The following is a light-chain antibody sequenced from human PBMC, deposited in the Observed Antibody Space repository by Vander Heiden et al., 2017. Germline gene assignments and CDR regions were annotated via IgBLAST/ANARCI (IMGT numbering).Light chain of an antibody. CDR2: DNN. V-gene: IGLV1-51*01. Sequence: QSVLTQPPSVSAAPGQKVTISCSRSSFNVGSNYDPWYQHHTRTGPPLLIYDNNKRHSGIPHRCSGSKSGPATTLGITGRQTGDEADYFCGAWDSSLSAVVFGGGTKLTVL. CDR3: GAWDSSLSAVV. CDR1: SFNVGSNY. J-gene: IGLJ2*01.